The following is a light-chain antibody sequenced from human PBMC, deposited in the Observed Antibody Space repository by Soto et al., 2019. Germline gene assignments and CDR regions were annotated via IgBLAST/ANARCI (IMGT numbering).Light chain of an antibody. Sequence: QSALTQPASVSGSPGQSITISCTGTSSDVGSYNYVSWYQQHPGKAPKLMIYEVSNRPSGVSNRFSGSKSGNTASLTISGLQAEDEADYYCGSYTSSTPYVFGTGTKVTVL. J-gene: IGLJ1*01. V-gene: IGLV2-14*01. CDR1: SSDVGSYNY. CDR3: GSYTSSTPYV. CDR2: EVS.